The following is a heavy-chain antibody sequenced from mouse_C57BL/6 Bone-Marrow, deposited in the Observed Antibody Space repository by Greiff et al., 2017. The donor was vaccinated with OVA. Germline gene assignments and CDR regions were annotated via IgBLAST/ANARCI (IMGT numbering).Heavy chain of an antibody. V-gene: IGHV10-1*01. Sequence: EVKLVESGGGLVQPKGSLKLSCAASGFSFNTYAMNWVRQAPGKGLEWVARIRSKSNNYATYYADSVKDRFTISRDDSESMLYLQMNNLKTEDTAMYYCVRHVCDGSSYGYFDVWGTGTTVTVSS. CDR1: GFSFNTYA. CDR3: VRHVCDGSSYGYFDV. J-gene: IGHJ1*03. D-gene: IGHD1-1*01. CDR2: IRSKSNNYAT.